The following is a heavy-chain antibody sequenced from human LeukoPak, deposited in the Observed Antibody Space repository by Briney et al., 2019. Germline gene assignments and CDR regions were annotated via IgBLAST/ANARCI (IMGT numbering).Heavy chain of an antibody. Sequence: ASVKVSCKASGYTFTSYAMNWVRQAPGQGLEWMGRIIPILGIANYAQKFQGRVTITADKSTSTAYMELSSLRSEDTAVYYCARGAEWQYFSGFDYWGQGTLVTVPS. CDR3: ARGAEWQYFSGFDY. D-gene: IGHD3-10*01. V-gene: IGHV1-69*04. CDR2: IIPILGIA. J-gene: IGHJ4*02. CDR1: GYTFTSYA.